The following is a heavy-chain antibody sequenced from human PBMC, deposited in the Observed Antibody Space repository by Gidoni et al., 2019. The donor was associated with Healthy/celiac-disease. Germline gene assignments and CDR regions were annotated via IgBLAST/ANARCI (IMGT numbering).Heavy chain of an antibody. V-gene: IGHV1-8*01. J-gene: IGHJ6*02. CDR2: MNPNCGNT. CDR1: GYTFTSYD. Sequence: QVQLVQSGAEVKKPGASVKVSCKASGYTFTSYDINWVRQAPGQGLEWMGWMNPNCGNTGYAQKFQGRVTMTRNTSISTAYMELSSLRSEDTAVYYCARVGSIAAAGPYYYYGMDVWGQGTTVTVSS. CDR3: ARVGSIAAAGPYYYYGMDV. D-gene: IGHD6-13*01.